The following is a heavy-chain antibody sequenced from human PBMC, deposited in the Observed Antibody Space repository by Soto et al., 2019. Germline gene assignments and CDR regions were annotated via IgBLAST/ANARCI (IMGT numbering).Heavy chain of an antibody. V-gene: IGHV4-4*02. CDR3: ARKSYGSGHFDY. J-gene: IGHJ4*02. Sequence: PSETLSLTCTVTGGSITTINWWNWVRQPPGEGLEWIGEIFHSGGTNYNPSLMSRVTMSVDKSKNQFSLNLNSVTAADTAVYYCARKSYGSGHFDYWGRGTLVTVSS. D-gene: IGHD3-10*01. CDR2: IFHSGGT. CDR1: GGSITTINW.